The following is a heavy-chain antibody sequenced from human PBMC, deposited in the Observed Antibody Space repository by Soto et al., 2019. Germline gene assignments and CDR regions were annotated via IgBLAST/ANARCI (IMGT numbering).Heavy chain of an antibody. CDR3: AKGKTSGWYYFDF. Sequence: EVELVESGGGLVQPGGSLRLSCAASGFPFSTYSMSWVRQAPGKGLEWILGISGSGGSTYYADSVKGRFTISRDNSKNTVYLQMNSLRADDTAVYYCAKGKTSGWYYFDFWGQGTLVTVSS. J-gene: IGHJ4*02. CDR1: GFPFSTYS. D-gene: IGHD6-19*01. V-gene: IGHV3-23*04. CDR2: ISGSGGST.